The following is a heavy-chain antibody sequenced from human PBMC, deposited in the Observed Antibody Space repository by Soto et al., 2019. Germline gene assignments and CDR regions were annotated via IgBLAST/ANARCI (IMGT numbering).Heavy chain of an antibody. CDR3: GTDLNWGSM. V-gene: IGHV3-7*03. D-gene: IGHD7-27*01. CDR1: GFTFSSHW. Sequence: EVQLVGSGGSLVQPGGSLKVSCVASGFTFSSHWMTWVRQAPGKGLEWVASIKPDGSEIFYVDSVKGRFTISRDNAKNSLSLQMNSLRAEDTALYYCGTDLNWGSMWGQGTLVIVSS. CDR2: IKPDGSEI. J-gene: IGHJ4*02.